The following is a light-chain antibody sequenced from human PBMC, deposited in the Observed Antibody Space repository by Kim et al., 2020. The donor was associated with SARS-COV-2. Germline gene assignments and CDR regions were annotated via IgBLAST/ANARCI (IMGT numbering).Light chain of an antibody. CDR2: GTS. Sequence: SPGKSAPPSCRASQNIGSTYLAWYQHRPGQAPRLLIYGTSSRATGIPDRFSGSGSGTDFALTISSLEPEDFAVYYCQQYDTSPWTFGQGTKVDIK. CDR1: QNIGSTY. CDR3: QQYDTSPWT. J-gene: IGKJ1*01. V-gene: IGKV3-20*01.